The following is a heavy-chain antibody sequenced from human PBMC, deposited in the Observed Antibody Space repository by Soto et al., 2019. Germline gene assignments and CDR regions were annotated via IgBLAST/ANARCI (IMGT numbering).Heavy chain of an antibody. CDR1: GGSINSGDYY. Sequence: SETLSLTCTVSGGSINSGDYYWSWIRQPPGKGLEWIGYIYYSGSTYYNPSLKSRVTISVDTSKNQFSLKLSSVTAADTAVYYCARDVEWHDSSGYYDYWGQGTLVTVSS. J-gene: IGHJ4*02. V-gene: IGHV4-30-4*01. CDR3: ARDVEWHDSSGYYDY. CDR2: IYYSGST. D-gene: IGHD3-22*01.